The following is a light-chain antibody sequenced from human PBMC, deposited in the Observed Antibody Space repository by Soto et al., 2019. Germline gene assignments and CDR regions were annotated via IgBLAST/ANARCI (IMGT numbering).Light chain of an antibody. CDR1: QSMTSW. J-gene: IGKJ4*01. V-gene: IGKV1-5*03. CDR3: QQYHRSPVT. CDR2: KAS. Sequence: DIPMTQSPSTLSAFVGDRVTITCRASQSMTSWLAWYQQKPGKAPNLLIFKASNLESGAPSRFSGSGSGTEFTLTISSLQPDDFATYYCQQYHRSPVTFGGGTKVEIK.